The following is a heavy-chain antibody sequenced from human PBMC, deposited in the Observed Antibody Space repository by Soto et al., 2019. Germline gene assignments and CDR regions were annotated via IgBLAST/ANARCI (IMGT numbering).Heavy chain of an antibody. CDR1: GFTFSSYA. J-gene: IGHJ4*02. CDR3: ARGGKGAAAYCGGDCYTYYFDY. CDR2: ISGSGGST. D-gene: IGHD2-21*02. V-gene: IGHV3-23*01. Sequence: GGSLRLSCAASGFTFSSYAMSWVRQAPGKGLEWVSAISGSGGSTYYADSVKGRFTISRDNSKNTLYLQMNSLRAEDTAVYYCARGGKGAAAYCGGDCYTYYFDYWGQGTLVTVSS.